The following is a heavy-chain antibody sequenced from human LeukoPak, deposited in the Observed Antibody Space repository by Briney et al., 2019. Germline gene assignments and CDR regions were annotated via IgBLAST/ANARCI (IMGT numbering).Heavy chain of an antibody. CDR2: IYNSGST. J-gene: IGHJ3*02. CDR3: ARHAAPNDYGDIEAFDI. CDR1: GYSISSGYF. Sequence: SETLSLTCAVSGYSISSGYFWGWIRPPPGKGLECIGSIYNSGSTYYTTSLKSRFIISTDTSKNQFSLKLISVTAADTAMYYCARHAAPNDYGDIEAFDIWGQGTMVTLSS. V-gene: IGHV4-38-2*01. D-gene: IGHD4-17*01.